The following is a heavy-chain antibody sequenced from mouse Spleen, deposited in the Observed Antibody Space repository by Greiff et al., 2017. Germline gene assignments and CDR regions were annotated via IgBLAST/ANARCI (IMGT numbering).Heavy chain of an antibody. D-gene: IGHD2-3*01. Sequence: QVQLKQPGAELVKPGASVKLSCKASGYTFTSYWMHWVKQRPGQGLEWIGMIHPNSGSTNYNEKFKSKATLTVDKSSSTAYMQLSSLTSEDSAVYYCAREYDGYYYFDYWGQGTTLTVSS. J-gene: IGHJ2*01. CDR2: IHPNSGST. V-gene: IGHV1-64*01. CDR1: GYTFTSYW. CDR3: AREYDGYYYFDY.